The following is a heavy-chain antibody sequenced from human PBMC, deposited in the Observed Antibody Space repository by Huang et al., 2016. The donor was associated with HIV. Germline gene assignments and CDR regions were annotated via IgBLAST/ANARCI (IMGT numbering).Heavy chain of an antibody. Sequence: EEHLVESGGGLVQPGGSLGLSGEASGFKFSNYWMQWVRQAPGKGLMWVSSINSDARTTDYAGSVEGRFTIARDNAKNTLYLQMGSLTAEGTAIYYCARAGGFEIWGQGTVVTVSS. V-gene: IGHV3-74*01. J-gene: IGHJ3*02. CDR1: GFKFSNYW. D-gene: IGHD2-15*01. CDR2: INSDARTT. CDR3: ARAGGFEI.